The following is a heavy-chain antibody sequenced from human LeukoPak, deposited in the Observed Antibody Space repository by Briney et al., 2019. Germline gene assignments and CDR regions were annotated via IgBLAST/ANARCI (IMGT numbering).Heavy chain of an antibody. Sequence: KSSETLSLTRTVSGGSISSGDYYWSWIRQPPGKGLEWIGYIYYSGSTYYNPSLKSRVTISVDTSKNQFSLKLSSVTAADTAVYYCARYSSGWYTYYFDYWGQGTLVTVSS. D-gene: IGHD6-19*01. V-gene: IGHV4-30-4*01. CDR1: GGSISSGDYY. CDR3: ARYSSGWYTYYFDY. J-gene: IGHJ4*02. CDR2: IYYSGST.